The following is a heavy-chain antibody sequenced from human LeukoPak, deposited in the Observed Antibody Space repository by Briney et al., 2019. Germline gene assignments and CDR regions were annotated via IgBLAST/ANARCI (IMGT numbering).Heavy chain of an antibody. CDR3: ARDRQNGDYDEVAFDI. D-gene: IGHD4-17*01. V-gene: IGHV3-21*01. J-gene: IGHJ3*02. CDR1: RFTFSTYT. Sequence: GGSLRLSCAASRFTFSTYTMNWVRQAPGKGLEWVSSISSRSSYIYYADAVKGRFTISRDNAKNSLYLQMNSLRAEDTAVYYCARDRQNGDYDEVAFDIWGQGTMVTVSS. CDR2: ISSRSSYI.